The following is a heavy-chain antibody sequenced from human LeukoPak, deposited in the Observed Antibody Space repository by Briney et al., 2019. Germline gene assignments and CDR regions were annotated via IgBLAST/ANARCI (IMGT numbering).Heavy chain of an antibody. CDR2: IYPGDSDT. V-gene: IGHV5-51*01. CDR3: ARSPLVRGVIVAFDI. CDR1: GYSFTSYW. J-gene: IGHJ3*02. Sequence: GESLKISCKGSGYSFTSYWIGWVRQMPGKVLEWMGIIYPGDSDTRYSPSFQGQVTISADKSISTAYLQWSSLKASDTAMYYCARSPLVRGVIVAFDIWGQGTMVTVSS. D-gene: IGHD3-10*01.